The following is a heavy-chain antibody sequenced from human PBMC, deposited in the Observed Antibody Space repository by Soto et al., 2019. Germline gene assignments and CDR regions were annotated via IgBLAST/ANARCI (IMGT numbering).Heavy chain of an antibody. CDR1: GFTFSSYG. CDR2: IWYDGSNK. D-gene: IGHD2-2*01. Sequence: TGGSLRLSCAASGFTFSSYGMHWVRQAPGKGLEWVAVIWYDGSNKYYADSVKGRFTISRDNSKNTLYLQMNSLRAEDTAVYYCAREPRVTIVPAAMFYGMDVWGQGTTVTVSS. CDR3: AREPRVTIVPAAMFYGMDV. V-gene: IGHV3-33*01. J-gene: IGHJ6*02.